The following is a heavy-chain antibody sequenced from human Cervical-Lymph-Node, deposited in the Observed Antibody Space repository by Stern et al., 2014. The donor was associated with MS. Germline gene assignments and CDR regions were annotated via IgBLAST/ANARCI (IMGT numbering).Heavy chain of an antibody. D-gene: IGHD3-22*01. J-gene: IGHJ6*02. CDR3: ARDHFTTSLDV. CDR2: IYYSGTT. Sequence: VQLVESGPGLVKPSQTLSLTCTVSGGSISSDNYYWTWIRQHPGKGLEWIGHIYYSGTTYYNPSLKSRVSITVDTSQNLFSLRLGSVTAADTAVYYCARDHFTTSLDVWGHGTTVTVS. V-gene: IGHV4-31*03. CDR1: GGSISSDNYY.